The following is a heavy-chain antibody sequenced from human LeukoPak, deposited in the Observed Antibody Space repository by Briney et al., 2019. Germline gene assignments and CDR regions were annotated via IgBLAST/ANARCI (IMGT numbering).Heavy chain of an antibody. J-gene: IGHJ4*02. CDR2: ISGSGGIT. CDR1: GFTFSSCA. D-gene: IGHD3-22*01. CDR3: AKDPTDFDSSGQTYFDY. Sequence: QPGGSLRLSCAASGFTFSSCAMNWVRQAPGKGLEWVSGISGSGGITHYADSVRGRFTISRDNFKNTLYLQMNSLRAEDTAVYYCAKDPTDFDSSGQTYFDYWGQGTLVTVSS. V-gene: IGHV3-23*01.